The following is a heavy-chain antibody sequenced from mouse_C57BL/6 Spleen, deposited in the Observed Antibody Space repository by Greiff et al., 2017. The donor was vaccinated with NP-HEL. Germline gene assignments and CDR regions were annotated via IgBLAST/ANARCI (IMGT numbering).Heavy chain of an antibody. J-gene: IGHJ1*03. V-gene: IGHV2-9-1*01. CDR1: GFSLTSYA. Sequence: VQLQQSGPGLVAPSPSLSITCTVSGFSLTSYAISWVRQPPGKGLEWLGVIWTGGGTNYNSALKSRLSISKDNSKSQVFLKMNSLQTDDTARYYCARVAGSSSFWYFDVWGTGTTVTVSS. CDR3: ARVAGSSSFWYFDV. D-gene: IGHD1-1*01. CDR2: IWTGGGT.